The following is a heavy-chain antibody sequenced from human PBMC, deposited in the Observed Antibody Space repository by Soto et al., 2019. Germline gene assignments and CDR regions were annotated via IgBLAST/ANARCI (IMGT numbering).Heavy chain of an antibody. V-gene: IGHV3-21*06. J-gene: IGHJ4*02. CDR2: IHRASTYI. D-gene: IGHD4-17*01. CDR1: GFTFSSFY. Sequence: GGSLILSWATSGFTFSSFYGDWVRQAPGKGLEWVSSIHRASTYIYYADSVRGRFTISRDNAKSSLYLQMNSLTVEDTAVYYCARRAVTTYHFFDYWGQGALVNVLL. CDR3: ARRAVTTYHFFDY.